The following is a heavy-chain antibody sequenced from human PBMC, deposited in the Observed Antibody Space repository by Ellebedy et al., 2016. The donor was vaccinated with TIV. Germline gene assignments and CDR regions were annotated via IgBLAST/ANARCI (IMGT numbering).Heavy chain of an antibody. D-gene: IGHD3-9*01. CDR2: ISYDGSNK. CDR1: GFTFSSYA. J-gene: IGHJ6*02. V-gene: IGHV3-30*18. Sequence: GGSLRLXXAASGFTFSSYAMSWVRQAPGKGLEWVAVISYDGSNKYYADSVKGRFTISRDNSKNTLYLQMNSLRAEDTAVYYCAKDFYIPRSSDWLRDYYYGMDVWGQGTTVTVSS. CDR3: AKDFYIPRSSDWLRDYYYGMDV.